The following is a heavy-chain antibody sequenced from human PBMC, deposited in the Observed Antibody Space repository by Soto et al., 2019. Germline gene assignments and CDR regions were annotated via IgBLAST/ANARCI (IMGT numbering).Heavy chain of an antibody. CDR1: GFTFSAFP. CDR2: VRSRVRGHAI. J-gene: IGHJ5*02. Sequence: EMQLMESGGALVRPGGSLQLSCRASGFTFSAFPIHWVRQASGKGLEWVGRVRSRVRGHAIAYAASVTGRFTISRADSRNTAYLHMTSLNIEETAVYYCARQSAEGYMKNNCFAPWGPGTLVTV. CDR3: ARQSAEGYMKNNCFAP. D-gene: IGHD5-12*01. V-gene: IGHV3-73*02.